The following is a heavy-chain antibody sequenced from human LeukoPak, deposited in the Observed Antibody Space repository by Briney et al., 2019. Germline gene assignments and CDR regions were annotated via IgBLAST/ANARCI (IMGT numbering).Heavy chain of an antibody. CDR2: IKHDGSEK. D-gene: IGHD1-26*01. V-gene: IGHV3-7*03. Sequence: GGSLRLSCAASGFTFSSYEMNWVRQAPGKGLEWVANIKHDGSEKYYVDSVKGRFTISRDNAKNSLYLQMNSLRAEDTAVYYCARDWDIDSWGQGTLVTVSS. J-gene: IGHJ4*02. CDR1: GFTFSSYE. CDR3: ARDWDIDS.